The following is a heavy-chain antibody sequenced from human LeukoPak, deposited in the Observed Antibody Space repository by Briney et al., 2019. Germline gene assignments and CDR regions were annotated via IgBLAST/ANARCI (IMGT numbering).Heavy chain of an antibody. J-gene: IGHJ5*02. CDR2: IIPIFGTA. CDR1: GGTFSSYA. D-gene: IGHD1-14*01. Sequence: SVKVSCKASGGTFSSYAISWVRQAPGQGLEWMGGIIPIFGTASYAQKFQGRVTITADESTSTAYMELSSLRSEDTAVYYCARDGVAGRYNWFDPWGQGTLVTVSS. V-gene: IGHV1-69*13. CDR3: ARDGVAGRYNWFDP.